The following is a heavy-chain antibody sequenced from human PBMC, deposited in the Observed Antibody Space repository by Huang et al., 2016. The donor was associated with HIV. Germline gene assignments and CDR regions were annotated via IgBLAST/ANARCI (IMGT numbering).Heavy chain of an antibody. CDR1: GYIFIGYY. J-gene: IGHJ4*02. D-gene: IGHD3-16*01. Sequence: QVQLVQSGAEVKKPGASVKVSCKASGYIFIGYYIQWVRQAPGQGLEVMGRLHPNRGVTKYAGKFQGRVTITRDTSIDTAYMEVRSLRTDDTAVYYGARSPLLGESSSALEFWGQGTLAIVSS. CDR3: ARSPLLGESSSALEF. CDR2: LHPNRGVT. V-gene: IGHV1-2*06.